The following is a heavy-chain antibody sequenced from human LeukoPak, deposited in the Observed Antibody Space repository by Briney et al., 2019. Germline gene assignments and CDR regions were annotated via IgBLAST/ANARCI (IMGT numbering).Heavy chain of an antibody. CDR2: IYYSGST. V-gene: IGHV4-59*01. Sequence: SETLSLTCTVSGGSISSYYWSWIRQPPGKGLEWIGYIYYSGSTNYNPSLKSRVTISVDTSKNQFSLKLSSVTAADTAVYYCARGGYYDAFDYWGQGTLVTVSS. D-gene: IGHD3-22*01. J-gene: IGHJ4*02. CDR1: GGSISSYY. CDR3: ARGGYYDAFDY.